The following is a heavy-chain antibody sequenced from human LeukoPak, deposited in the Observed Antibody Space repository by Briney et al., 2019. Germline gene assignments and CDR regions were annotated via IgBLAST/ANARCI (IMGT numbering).Heavy chain of an antibody. CDR1: GFTFSSYA. CDR2: ISGSGGST. J-gene: IGHJ4*02. V-gene: IGHV3-23*01. CDR3: AKDLIYYDSSGLTHDY. D-gene: IGHD3-22*01. Sequence: SGGSLRLSCAASGFTFSSYAMSWVRQAPGKGLEWVSAISGSGGSTYYADSVKGRFTISRDNSKNTLYLQMNSLRAEDTAVYYCAKDLIYYDSSGLTHDYWGQGTLVTVSS.